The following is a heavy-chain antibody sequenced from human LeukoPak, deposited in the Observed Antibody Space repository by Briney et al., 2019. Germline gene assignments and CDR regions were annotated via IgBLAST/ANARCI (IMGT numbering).Heavy chain of an antibody. CDR3: ANGGAYCNSDCYLPAFDY. V-gene: IGHV4-59*12. J-gene: IGHJ4*02. Sequence: PSETLSLTCTVSGDSISTYYWSWIRQPPGKGLEWIGYMYSSGSTSYNPSLKSRVSMSVDTSKNQFSLSLTSVTAADTAVYYCANGGAYCNSDCYLPAFDYWGQGKLVTVSS. D-gene: IGHD2-21*02. CDR2: MYSSGST. CDR1: GDSISTYY.